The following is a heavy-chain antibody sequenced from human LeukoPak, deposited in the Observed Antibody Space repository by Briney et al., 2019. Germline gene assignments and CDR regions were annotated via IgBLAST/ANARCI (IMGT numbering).Heavy chain of an antibody. CDR3: ARDAPGNTALDY. CDR2: IRNDGSNK. V-gene: IGHV3-30*02. Sequence: AGGSLRLSCAVSGFTFSSYGMHWVRQAPGKGLEWVAFIRNDGSNKYYADSVKGRFTISRDNSKNTLYLQMNSLRAEDTAVYYCARDAPGNTALDYWGQGTLVTVSS. J-gene: IGHJ4*02. D-gene: IGHD5-18*01. CDR1: GFTFSSYG.